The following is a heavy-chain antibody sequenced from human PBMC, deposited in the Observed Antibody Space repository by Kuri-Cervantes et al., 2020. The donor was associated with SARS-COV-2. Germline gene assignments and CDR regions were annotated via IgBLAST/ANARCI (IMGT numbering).Heavy chain of an antibody. CDR3: AREAAVAGKNFDY. J-gene: IGHJ4*02. D-gene: IGHD6-13*01. CDR1: GYTITNFF. CDR2: ITPNGDLT. Sequence: ASVNVSCKTSGYTITNFFMHWVRQAPGQGLEWMGLITPNGDLTLYAQNFQGRFTVTRDTSTRTVFMELSSLRSEDTAVYYCAREAAVAGKNFDYWGQGTLVTVSS. V-gene: IGHV1-46*01.